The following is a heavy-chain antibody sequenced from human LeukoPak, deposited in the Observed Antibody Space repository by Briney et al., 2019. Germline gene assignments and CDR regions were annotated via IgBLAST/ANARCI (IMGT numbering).Heavy chain of an antibody. V-gene: IGHV3-23*01. CDR3: AKPISGGLAVTADWFHP. Sequence: GGSLRLSCAASGFAFSFYAMSWLRQPPGKGLEWVSTINANSGTTSYAASVRGRFTISRDNSKNALYLQVNTLRADDTATYYCAKPISGGLAVTADWFHPWGQGTLVVVSS. J-gene: IGHJ5*01. CDR1: GFAFSFYA. CDR2: INANSGTT. D-gene: IGHD6-19*01.